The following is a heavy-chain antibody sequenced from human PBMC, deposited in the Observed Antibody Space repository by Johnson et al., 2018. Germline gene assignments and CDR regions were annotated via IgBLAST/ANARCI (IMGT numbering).Heavy chain of an antibody. J-gene: IGHJ1*01. CDR3: ATGIAVAGAEYFHH. D-gene: IGHD6-19*01. Sequence: QVQLVESGPGLVKPSETLSLTYTVSGDSISSYYWSWIRQPPGKGLEWIAYIYYNGGTSYNPSLKSRVTISVDTSKNQFSLKLSSVTAADTAVYYCATGIAVAGAEYFHHWGQGTLVTVSS. CDR2: IYYNGGT. V-gene: IGHV4-59*01. CDR1: GDSISSYY.